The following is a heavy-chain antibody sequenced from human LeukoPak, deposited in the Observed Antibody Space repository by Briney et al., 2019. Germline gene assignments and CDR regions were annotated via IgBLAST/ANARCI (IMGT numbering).Heavy chain of an antibody. CDR3: ARARPDPYCSSTSCYLFDI. D-gene: IGHD2-2*01. Sequence: PSETLSLTCDVSGGSISGYYWSWIRQPAGKGLEWIGRMYTSGGAMCTPSLRRRLTMSVDTPKNQISLELRSVTAADTAVYYCARARPDPYCSSTSCYLFDIWGQGTMVTVSS. J-gene: IGHJ3*02. V-gene: IGHV4-4*07. CDR2: MYTSGGA. CDR1: GGSISGYY.